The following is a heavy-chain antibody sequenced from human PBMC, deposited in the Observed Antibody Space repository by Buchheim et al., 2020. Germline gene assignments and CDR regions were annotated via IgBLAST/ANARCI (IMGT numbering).Heavy chain of an antibody. J-gene: IGHJ4*02. V-gene: IGHV3-23*01. CDR3: ANGAYCGGDCYSYFDY. CDR2: ITASGGTT. D-gene: IGHD2-21*02. Sequence: EVQLLESGGGLVQPGGSLRLSCAASGFTFSSNTMSWVRQAPGKGLEWVSAITASGGTTSYADSVKGRFTISRENSTNTLYLQMDSLRAEDTAIYYCANGAYCGGDCYSYFDYWGQGSL. CDR1: GFTFSSNT.